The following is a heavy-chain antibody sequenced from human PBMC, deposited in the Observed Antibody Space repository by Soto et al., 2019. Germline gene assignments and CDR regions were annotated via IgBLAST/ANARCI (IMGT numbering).Heavy chain of an antibody. J-gene: IGHJ4*02. Sequence: SETLSLTCTVSGGSISSSSYYWGWIRQPPGKGLEWIGSIYYSGSTYYNPSLKSRVTISVDTSKNQFSLKLSSVIAADTAVYYCARRRSPDYYDSSGYYYFDYWGQGTLVTVSS. CDR3: ARRRSPDYYDSSGYYYFDY. V-gene: IGHV4-39*01. D-gene: IGHD3-22*01. CDR2: IYYSGST. CDR1: GGSISSSSYY.